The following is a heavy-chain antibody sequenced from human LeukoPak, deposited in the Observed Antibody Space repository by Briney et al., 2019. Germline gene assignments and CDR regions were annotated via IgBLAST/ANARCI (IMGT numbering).Heavy chain of an antibody. V-gene: IGHV3-48*01. Sequence: GGSLRLSCSASGVTFSSYSMNWGRHAPRKGLERVSYISSSSTTIYYADAVKGQFPISRDNAKTSLYLQMNRLRVADTAVYYCARGQYKDFWSGYSDYWGQGALVSVSS. D-gene: IGHD3-3*01. CDR2: ISSSSTTI. CDR3: ARGQYKDFWSGYSDY. CDR1: GVTFSSYS. J-gene: IGHJ4*02.